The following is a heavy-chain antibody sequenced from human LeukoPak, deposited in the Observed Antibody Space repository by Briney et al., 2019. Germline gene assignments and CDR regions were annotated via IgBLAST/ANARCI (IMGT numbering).Heavy chain of an antibody. CDR3: ARTTSSWFDP. J-gene: IGHJ5*02. CDR2: ISSSGVTN. CDR1: GFTFSSYW. Sequence: GGSLRLSCAASGFTFSSYWMSWVRQAPGKGLEWVSYISSSGVTNYYADSVKGRFTISRDNAKNSLYLQMNSLRAEDTALYYCARTTSSWFDPWGQGTLVTVSS. D-gene: IGHD6-13*01. V-gene: IGHV3-48*04.